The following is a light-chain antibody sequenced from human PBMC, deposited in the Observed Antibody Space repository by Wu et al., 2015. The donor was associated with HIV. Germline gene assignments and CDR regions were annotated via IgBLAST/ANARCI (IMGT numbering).Light chain of an antibody. CDR2: GAS. J-gene: IGKJ2*01. Sequence: KLMTQSPATLSVSPGERVTLSCRASQSVNTNLAWYQQIPGRAPRLLIYGASSRATGVPVRFSGYGSATEFTLTINSFQSEDFAIYYCQQYNDWPYTFGQGTNVEIK. CDR3: QQYNDWPYT. V-gene: IGKV3-15*01. CDR1: QSVNTN.